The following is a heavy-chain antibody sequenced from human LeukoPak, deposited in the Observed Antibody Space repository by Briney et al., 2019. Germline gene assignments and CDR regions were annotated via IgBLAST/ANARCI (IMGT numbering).Heavy chain of an antibody. CDR1: GFTFGDYA. J-gene: IGHJ5*02. CDR2: IRGKAYGATT. Sequence: GGSLRLSCTASGFTFGDYAMSWVRQAPGKGLKWVGFIRGKAYGATTQYAASVKGRFTISRDDSKGVAYLQMNSLRAEDTAVYYCATVPSWGQGTLVTVSS. V-gene: IGHV3-49*04. CDR3: ATVPS.